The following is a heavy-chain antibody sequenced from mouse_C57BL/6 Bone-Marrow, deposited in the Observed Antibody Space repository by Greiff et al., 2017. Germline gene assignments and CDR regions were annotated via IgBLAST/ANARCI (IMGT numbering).Heavy chain of an antibody. D-gene: IGHD2-3*01. CDR3: ASDGYPWAMDY. Sequence: QVQLQQSGAELARPGASVKLSCKASGYTFTSYGISWVKQRTGQGLEWIGEIYPRSGNTYYNEKFKGKATLTADKSSSTAYMELRSLTSEDSAVXYWASDGYPWAMDYWGQGTSVTVSS. J-gene: IGHJ4*01. CDR1: GYTFTSYG. V-gene: IGHV1-81*01. CDR2: IYPRSGNT.